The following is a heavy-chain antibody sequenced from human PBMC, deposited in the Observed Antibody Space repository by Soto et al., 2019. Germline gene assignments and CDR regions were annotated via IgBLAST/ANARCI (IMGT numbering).Heavy chain of an antibody. CDR3: VKGGWLDF. J-gene: IGHJ5*01. CDR2: ISDDGTRT. D-gene: IGHD3-16*01. Sequence: EVQLLESGGGLVQPGGSLRLSCAASGFTFNTFEMSWVRQAPGRGLEWVSFISDDGTRTYYADAVKGRFTISRDNSKYTLYLQMNSLRVEDTAVDASVKGGWLDFWGQGTLVTVSS. CDR1: GFTFNTFE. V-gene: IGHV3-23*01.